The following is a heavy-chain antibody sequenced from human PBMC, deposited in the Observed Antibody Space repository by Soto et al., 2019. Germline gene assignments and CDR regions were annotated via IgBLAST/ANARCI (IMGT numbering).Heavy chain of an antibody. J-gene: IGHJ4*02. CDR1: GVTFTYAW. CDR3: TNGYGLSVWDGH. V-gene: IGHV3-15*07. Sequence: EVQLVESGGGLVKPGGSLRLSCAASGVTFTYAWMNWVRQAPGKGLEWVARIKSKTDGETTDYAAPVKGRFTISRDDSKTETTLYLQMSSLKADDTAVYYCTNGYGLSVWDGHWGQGTRVTVSA. CDR2: IKSKTDGETT. D-gene: IGHD3-16*01.